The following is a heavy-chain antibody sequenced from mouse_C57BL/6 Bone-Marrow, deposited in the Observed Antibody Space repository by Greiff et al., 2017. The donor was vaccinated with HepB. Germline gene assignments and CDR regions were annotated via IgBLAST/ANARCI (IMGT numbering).Heavy chain of an antibody. J-gene: IGHJ4*01. V-gene: IGHV5-4*01. Sequence: EVKLVESGGGLVKPGGSLKLSCAASGFTFSSYAMSWVRQTPEKRLEWVATISDGGSYTYYPDNVKGRFTISRDNAKNNLYLQMSHLKSEDTAMYYCARDRGYDGYLYYYAMDYWGQGTSVTVSS. D-gene: IGHD2-3*01. CDR3: ARDRGYDGYLYYYAMDY. CDR1: GFTFSSYA. CDR2: ISDGGSYT.